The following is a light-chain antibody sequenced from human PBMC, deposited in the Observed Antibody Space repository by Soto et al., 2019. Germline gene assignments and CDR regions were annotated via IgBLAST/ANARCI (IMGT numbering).Light chain of an antibody. V-gene: IGKV3-20*01. Sequence: EILLTQSQGTLSLSPGERATLSCRASQGVSSSNLAWYQQKPGQAPRLIIYGASNRATGIPDRFSGSGSGTDFTLTISRLEPEDFAVYYCQQYGTSPTWTFGQGTKVEIK. CDR1: QGVSSSN. CDR2: GAS. CDR3: QQYGTSPTWT. J-gene: IGKJ1*01.